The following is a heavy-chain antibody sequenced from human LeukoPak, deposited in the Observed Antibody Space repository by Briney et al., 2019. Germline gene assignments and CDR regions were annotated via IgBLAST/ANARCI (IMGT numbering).Heavy chain of an antibody. V-gene: IGHV4-39*07. D-gene: IGHD3-22*01. Sequence: SETLSLTCTVSGGSISGSNYYWDWIRQPPGKGLEWIGSVYQSGSTYYNPSLKSRVTISVDRSKNQFSLKLSSVTAADTAVYYCVRGYYYDSSGYWVRAFDIWGQGTMVTVSS. CDR3: VRGYYYDSSGYWVRAFDI. J-gene: IGHJ3*02. CDR2: VYQSGST. CDR1: GGSISGSNYY.